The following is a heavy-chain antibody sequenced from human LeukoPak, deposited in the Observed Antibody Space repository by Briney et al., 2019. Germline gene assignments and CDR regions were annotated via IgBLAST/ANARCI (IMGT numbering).Heavy chain of an antibody. CDR1: GFTFSDYW. V-gene: IGHV3-7*01. Sequence: GGPLRLSCVGSGFTFSDYWMSWVRQAPGKGLGWVANIKQDGSEKDYVDALKGRFTISRDNAKNSLYLQMNSLRAEDTAVYYCARWLELMRNFDWWGQGTLVTVSS. CDR2: IKQDGSEK. J-gene: IGHJ4*02. D-gene: IGHD5-24*01. CDR3: ARWLELMRNFDW.